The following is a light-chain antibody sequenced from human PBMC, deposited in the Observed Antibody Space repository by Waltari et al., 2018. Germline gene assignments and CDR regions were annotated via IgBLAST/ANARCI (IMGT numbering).Light chain of an antibody. CDR3: QQSYNTPWT. CDR2: AAS. J-gene: IGKJ1*01. V-gene: IGKV1-39*01. CDR1: QSISSY. Sequence: DIQMTQSPSSLSASVGERVTITCRASQSISSYLNWNQQKPGKAPKLLIYAASNLQSGVPSRFSGSGSGTDFTLTINSLQPEDFATYYCQQSYNTPWTFGQGTKVEIK.